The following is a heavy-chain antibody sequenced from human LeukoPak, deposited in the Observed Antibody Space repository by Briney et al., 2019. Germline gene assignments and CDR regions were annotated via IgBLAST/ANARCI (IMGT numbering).Heavy chain of an antibody. Sequence: ASVKVSCRASGHTFTTYDLNWVRQAPGQGLEWLGWMSPNSGNTGYAQKFQGRVTMTRDTSISTAYMELSSLRSEDTAVYYCASNLVRGSPYFDYWGQGTLVTVSS. CDR1: GHTFTTYD. D-gene: IGHD3-10*01. V-gene: IGHV1-8*01. CDR3: ASNLVRGSPYFDY. J-gene: IGHJ4*02. CDR2: MSPNSGNT.